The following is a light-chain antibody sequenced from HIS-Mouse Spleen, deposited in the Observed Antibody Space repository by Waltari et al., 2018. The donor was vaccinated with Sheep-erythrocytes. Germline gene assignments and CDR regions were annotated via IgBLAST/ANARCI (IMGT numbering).Light chain of an antibody. V-gene: IGLV2-11*01. CDR2: DVS. J-gene: IGLJ2*01. CDR1: SSDVGGYNY. Sequence: QSALPQPRSVSGSPGQSVTISCTGTSSDVGGYNYVSWYQQHPGKAPKLMIYDVSKRPSGVPDRFSGSKSGNTASLTISGRQAEDEADYYCQQYYSTLTFGGGTK. CDR3: QQYYSTLT.